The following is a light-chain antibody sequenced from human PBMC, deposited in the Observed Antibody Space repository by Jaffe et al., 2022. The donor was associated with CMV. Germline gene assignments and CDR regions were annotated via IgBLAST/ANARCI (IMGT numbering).Light chain of an antibody. J-gene: IGLJ3*02. CDR2: LHSDGSH. CDR3: QTWGAGGV. Sequence: QLVLTQSPSASASLGASVRLTCTLSSGHSNYAIAWHQQQPQKGPRYLMNLHSDGSHERGDGVPDRFSGSSSGAERYLTISSLRSEDEADYYCQTWGAGGVFGGGTKLTVL. CDR1: SGHSNYA. V-gene: IGLV4-69*01.